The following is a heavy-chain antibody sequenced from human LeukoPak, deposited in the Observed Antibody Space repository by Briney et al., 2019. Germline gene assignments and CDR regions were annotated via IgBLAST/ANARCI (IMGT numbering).Heavy chain of an antibody. CDR2: LCTAGDT. CDR1: GFILSNYA. Sequence: GGSLRLSCAASGFILSNYAMHWLRQPAGKGLEWVSALCTAGDTFYPGSVKGRFTISRDNAKKSLFLQMSSLRAEDTAIYYCARQSTPHGNFDYWGQGTLVTVSS. CDR3: ARQSTPHGNFDY. V-gene: IGHV3-13*01. J-gene: IGHJ4*02. D-gene: IGHD5-24*01.